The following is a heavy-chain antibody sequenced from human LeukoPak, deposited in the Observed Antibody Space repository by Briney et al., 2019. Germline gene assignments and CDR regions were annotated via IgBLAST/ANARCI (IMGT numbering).Heavy chain of an antibody. Sequence: PSVKVSCKASGYTFTGYYMHWVRQAPGQGLEWMGWINPNSGGTNYAQKFQGRVTMTRDTSISTAYMELSRPRSDDTAVYYCARGRYYYDSSGYQFWGQGTLVTVSS. J-gene: IGHJ4*02. D-gene: IGHD3-22*01. V-gene: IGHV1-2*02. CDR3: ARGRYYYDSSGYQF. CDR1: GYTFTGYY. CDR2: INPNSGGT.